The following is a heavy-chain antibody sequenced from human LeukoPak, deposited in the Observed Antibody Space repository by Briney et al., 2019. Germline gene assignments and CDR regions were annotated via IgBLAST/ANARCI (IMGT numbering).Heavy chain of an antibody. CDR3: ARGMDDFWSGTPHDY. Sequence: TSETLSLTCAVYGGSFSGYYWSWIRQPPGKGLEWIGEINHSGSTNYNPSLKSRVTISVDTSKNQFSLKLSSVTAADTAVYYCARGMDDFWSGTPHDYWGQGTLVTVSS. J-gene: IGHJ4*02. CDR2: INHSGST. D-gene: IGHD3-3*01. V-gene: IGHV4-34*01. CDR1: GGSFSGYY.